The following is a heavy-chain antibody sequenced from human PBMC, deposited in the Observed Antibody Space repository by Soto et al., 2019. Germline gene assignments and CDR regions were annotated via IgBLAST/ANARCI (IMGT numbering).Heavy chain of an antibody. Sequence: GGSLRLSCAASGFTFSSYSMNWVRQAPGKGLEWVSYISSSSSTIYYADSVKGRFTISRDKAKNSLYLQMNSLRAEDTAVYYCARPPDYYYYYYMDVWGKGTTVTVSS. CDR2: ISSSSSTI. CDR1: GFTFSSYS. V-gene: IGHV3-48*01. CDR3: ARPPDYYYYYYMDV. J-gene: IGHJ6*03.